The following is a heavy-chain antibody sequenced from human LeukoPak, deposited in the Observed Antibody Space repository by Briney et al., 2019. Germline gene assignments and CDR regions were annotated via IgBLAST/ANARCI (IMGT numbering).Heavy chain of an antibody. CDR3: ARAYGGNSRRDSCAFDI. D-gene: IGHD4-23*01. CDR2: ISSNGGST. Sequence: GGSLRLSCAASGFTFSSYAMSWVRQASGKGLEYVSAISSNGGSTYYANSVKGRFTISRDNSKNTLYLQMGSLRAEDMAVYYCARAYGGNSRRDSCAFDIWGQGTMVTVSS. CDR1: GFTFSSYA. V-gene: IGHV3-64*01. J-gene: IGHJ3*02.